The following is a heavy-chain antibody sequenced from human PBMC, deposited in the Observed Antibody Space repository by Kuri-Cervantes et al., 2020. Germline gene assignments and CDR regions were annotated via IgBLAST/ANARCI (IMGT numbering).Heavy chain of an antibody. CDR3: AKSLVGSSWYLNWYFDL. J-gene: IGHJ2*01. CDR2: IWYDGSNK. D-gene: IGHD6-13*01. V-gene: IGHV3-33*06. CDR1: GFTFSSYG. Sequence: GESLKISCAASGFTFSSYGMHWVRQAPGKGLEWVAVIWYDGSNKYYADSVKGRFTISRDNSKNTLYLQMNSLRAEDTAVYYCAKSLVGSSWYLNWYFDLWGRGTLVTVSS.